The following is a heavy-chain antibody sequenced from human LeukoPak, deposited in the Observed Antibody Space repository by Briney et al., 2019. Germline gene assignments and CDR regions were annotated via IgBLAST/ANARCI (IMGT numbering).Heavy chain of an antibody. CDR2: IIPIFGTA. V-gene: IGHV1-69*06. Sequence: PGASVKVSCKASGGTFSSYAISWVRQAPGQGLEWMGGIIPIFGTANYAQKFQGRVTITADKSTSTAYMELSSLRSEDTAVYYCARAVPEGYSSGCYGGAFDYWGQGTLVTVSS. CDR1: GGTFSSYA. CDR3: ARAVPEGYSSGCYGGAFDY. J-gene: IGHJ4*02. D-gene: IGHD6-19*01.